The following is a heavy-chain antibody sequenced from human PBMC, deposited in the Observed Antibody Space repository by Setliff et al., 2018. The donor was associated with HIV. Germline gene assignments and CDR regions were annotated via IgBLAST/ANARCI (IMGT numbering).Heavy chain of an antibody. D-gene: IGHD6-19*01. CDR1: GYTFTSYG. CDR3: ARDNRFDYNSGWPLDY. Sequence: GASVKVSCKASGYTFTSYGISWVRQAPGHGLEWMGGIIPIFGTVNYAQKFQGRVTITADESTSTAYMELSSLRSEDTAVYYCARDNRFDYNSGWPLDYWGQGTLVTVSS. CDR2: IIPIFGTV. V-gene: IGHV1-69*13. J-gene: IGHJ4*02.